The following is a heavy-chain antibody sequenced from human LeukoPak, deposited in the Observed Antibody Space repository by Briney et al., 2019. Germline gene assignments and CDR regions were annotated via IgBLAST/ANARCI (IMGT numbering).Heavy chain of an antibody. J-gene: IGHJ4*02. CDR3: ARETLGCGGVCFVY. CDR1: GFIFSSYE. CDR2: IVTTVSPI. V-gene: IGHV3-48*03. Sequence: TGGSLRLSCAASGFIFSSYEMNWVRQAPGKGVEGVSYIVTTVSPIFYAHSVKGRFTPSRNHPKISLYLQMSCLRAEHPAVSYCARETLGCGGVCFVYSGQGTLVTVSS. D-gene: IGHD2-21*02.